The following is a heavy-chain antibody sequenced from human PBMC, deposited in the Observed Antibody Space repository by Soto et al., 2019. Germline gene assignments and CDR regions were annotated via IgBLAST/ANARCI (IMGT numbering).Heavy chain of an antibody. J-gene: IGHJ3*02. CDR1: GFTFTSSA. CDR2: IVVGSGNT. V-gene: IGHV1-58*01. D-gene: IGHD3-22*01. Sequence: GASVKVSCKASGFTFTSSAVQWVRQARGQRLEWIGWIVVGSGNTNYAQKFQERVTITRDMSTSTAYMELSSLRSEDTAVYYCAERGDSSGYNDAFDIWGQGTMVTVS. CDR3: AERGDSSGYNDAFDI.